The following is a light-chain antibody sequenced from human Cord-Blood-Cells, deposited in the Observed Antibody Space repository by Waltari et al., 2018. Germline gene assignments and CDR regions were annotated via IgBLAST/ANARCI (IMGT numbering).Light chain of an antibody. CDR2: KAS. CDR1: QSISSW. Sequence: EIQMTQSPSTLPASVGDRVTITCRASQSISSWLAWYQQKPGKAPKLLIYKASSLESGVPSRFSGSGSGTEFTLTISSLQPDDFATYYCQQYNSYSWTFGQGTKVEIK. J-gene: IGKJ1*01. V-gene: IGKV1-5*03. CDR3: QQYNSYSWT.